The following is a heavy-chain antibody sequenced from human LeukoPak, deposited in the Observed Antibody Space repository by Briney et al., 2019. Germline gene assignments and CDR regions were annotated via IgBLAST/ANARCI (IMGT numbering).Heavy chain of an antibody. Sequence: GGSLRLSCAASGFTFSSYGMHWVRQAPGKGLEWVAVIWYDGSNKYYADSVKGRFTISRDNSKNTLYLQMNSLRAEDTAVYYCAREPNSGWPYYYYGMDVWGQGTTDTVSS. J-gene: IGHJ6*02. CDR3: AREPNSGWPYYYYGMDV. D-gene: IGHD6-19*01. CDR2: IWYDGSNK. V-gene: IGHV3-33*01. CDR1: GFTFSSYG.